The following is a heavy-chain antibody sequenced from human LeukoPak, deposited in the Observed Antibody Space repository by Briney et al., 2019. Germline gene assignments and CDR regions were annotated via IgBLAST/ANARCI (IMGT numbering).Heavy chain of an antibody. D-gene: IGHD6-19*01. CDR3: ARDGYSSGWLESADY. CDR2: IIPIFGTA. V-gene: IGHV1-69*05. CDR1: GGTFSSYA. Sequence: SVKVSCKASGGTFSSYAISWVRQAPGQGLEWMGRIIPIFGTANYAQKFQGRVTITTGESTSTAYMELSSLRSEDTAVYYCARDGYSSGWLESADYWGQGTLVTVSS. J-gene: IGHJ4*02.